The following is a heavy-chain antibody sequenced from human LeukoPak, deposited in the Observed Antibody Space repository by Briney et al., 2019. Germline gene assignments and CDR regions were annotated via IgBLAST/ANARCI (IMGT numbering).Heavy chain of an antibody. CDR3: ARDMNWKQLPYYSDCSMDV. CDR1: GYTFTSYG. CDR2: IRAYNVNT. D-gene: IGHD1-1*01. Sequence: ASPKVSCKASGYTFTSYGISWVRQTPGQGLEWMGQIRAYNVNTNYAQKLLGRVTMTTDTSTSTAYMALGSLRSDDTALYYCARDMNWKQLPYYSDCSMDVWGKGTTVTASP. V-gene: IGHV1-18*04. J-gene: IGHJ6*04.